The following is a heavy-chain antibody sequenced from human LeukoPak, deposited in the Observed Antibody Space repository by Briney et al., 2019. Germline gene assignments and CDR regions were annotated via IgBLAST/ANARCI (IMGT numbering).Heavy chain of an antibody. D-gene: IGHD6-19*01. CDR1: GFTFSNYD. CDR2: IGRSGAST. J-gene: IGHJ2*01. Sequence: PGGSLRLSCAVFGFTFSNYDMTWVRQAPGKGLEWVSRIGRSGASTYYTDSVKGRFTVSTDNSKNTLYLQMNSLRAEDTAAYYCARGIPTDSSGSRGYFDLWGRGTLVTVSS. CDR3: ARGIPTDSSGSRGYFDL. V-gene: IGHV3-23*01.